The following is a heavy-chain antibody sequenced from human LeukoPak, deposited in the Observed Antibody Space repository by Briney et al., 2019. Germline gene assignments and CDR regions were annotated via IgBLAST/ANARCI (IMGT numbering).Heavy chain of an antibody. CDR1: GGSNSSNLYL. CDR2: NYNGGIT. CDR3: ARQTRFLDRQGYYFYYMDV. D-gene: IGHD3-3*01. J-gene: IGHJ6*03. Sequence: SDTLSLTCTLSGGSNSSNLYLWRSVRQPPAKVLEWNGSNYNGGITYYNPSPRSRVTIYVDKPKNQFAQNLTPVTAADVAVCYCARQTRFLDRQGYYFYYMDVWGTGTTLTVS. V-gene: IGHV4-39*01.